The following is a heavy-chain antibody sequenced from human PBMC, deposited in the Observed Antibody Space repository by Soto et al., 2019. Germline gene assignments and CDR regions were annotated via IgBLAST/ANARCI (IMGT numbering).Heavy chain of an antibody. CDR1: GFTFTSSA. D-gene: IGHD6-13*01. Sequence: SVKVSCKASGFTFTSSAVQWVRKARGQPLEWIGWIVVXSGNKXYAQKFKERVXXTRDMYTXXDYMELRSMRSEDTAVYYCAATLSRQQLRYYDYWGQGTLVTVSS. CDR2: IVVXSGNK. CDR3: AATLSRQQLRYYDY. J-gene: IGHJ4*02. V-gene: IGHV1-58*01.